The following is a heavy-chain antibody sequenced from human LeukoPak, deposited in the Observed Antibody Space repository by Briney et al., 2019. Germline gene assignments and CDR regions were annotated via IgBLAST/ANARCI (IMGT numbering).Heavy chain of an antibody. D-gene: IGHD2-21*01. J-gene: IGHJ6*02. V-gene: IGHV1-2*02. CDR1: GYTFTAYY. CDR2: INPNSGGT. Sequence: ASVTVSCKASGYTFTAYYMHWVRQAPGQGLESMGWINPNSGGTNYAQNFQGRVTMTRDPSITTAYVELSSLSSDDTAVYYCARGIVVVSAAWYYYGMDVWGQGTTVTVSS. CDR3: ARGIVVVSAAWYYYGMDV.